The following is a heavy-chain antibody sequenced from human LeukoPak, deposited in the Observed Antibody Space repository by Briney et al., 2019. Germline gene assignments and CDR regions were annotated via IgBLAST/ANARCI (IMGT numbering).Heavy chain of an antibody. CDR2: ISSRSGTI. D-gene: IGHD3-10*01. Sequence: GGSLRLSCAASGFTFSSYSMNWVRQAPGKGLEWVSYISSRSGTIYYADSVKGRFTISRDNAKNSLYLQMNSLRAEDTALYYCAKDIGLWFGPDYWGQGTLVTVSS. CDR3: AKDIGLWFGPDY. J-gene: IGHJ4*02. CDR1: GFTFSSYS. V-gene: IGHV3-48*04.